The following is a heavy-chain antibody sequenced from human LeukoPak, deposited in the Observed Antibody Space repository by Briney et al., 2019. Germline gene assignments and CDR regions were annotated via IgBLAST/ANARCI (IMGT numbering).Heavy chain of an antibody. J-gene: IGHJ4*02. Sequence: GASVNVSCKASDYTFTSYGITWVRLAPGQGLEWMGWTSAYSGNTNYAQKFQGRVTMSTYTYTSTAYMDLRSLRSDDTAVYYCAREGATAGIGINAFDYWGQGTLVTASS. V-gene: IGHV1-18*01. D-gene: IGHD6-13*01. CDR2: TSAYSGNT. CDR1: DYTFTSYG. CDR3: AREGATAGIGINAFDY.